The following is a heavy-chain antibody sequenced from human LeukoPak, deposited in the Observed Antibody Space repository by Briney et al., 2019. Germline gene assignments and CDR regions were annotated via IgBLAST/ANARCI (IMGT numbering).Heavy chain of an antibody. Sequence: GGSRRLSCAASGFTFSSDAMSWVRQAPGKGLEWVGRIQSKTDGGKTDYAAPVKGRFTISRDDSKNTLYLQMNSLKTEDTAIYYCTTGIRGDWGQGTLVTVSS. D-gene: IGHD3-3*02. V-gene: IGHV3-15*01. CDR3: TTGIRGD. CDR1: GFTFSSDA. CDR2: IQSKTDGGKT. J-gene: IGHJ4*02.